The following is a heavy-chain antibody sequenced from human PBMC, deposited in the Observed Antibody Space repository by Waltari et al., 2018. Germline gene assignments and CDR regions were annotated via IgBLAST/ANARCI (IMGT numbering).Heavy chain of an antibody. CDR3: ANCPPMNYYYTGGYSYYFDY. J-gene: IGHJ4*02. Sequence: EVKLVQSGAEVKKPGESLKISCKGSGYSFSNYWIGWVRQMPGKGLEWMGIIYPADSDTRYGPSLQGQVTIAADKSINTAYLQWGSLKASDTAMYYCANCPPMNYYYTGGYSYYFDYWGQGTLVTVSS. CDR1: GYSFSNYW. CDR2: IYPADSDT. D-gene: IGHD3-22*01. V-gene: IGHV5-51*01.